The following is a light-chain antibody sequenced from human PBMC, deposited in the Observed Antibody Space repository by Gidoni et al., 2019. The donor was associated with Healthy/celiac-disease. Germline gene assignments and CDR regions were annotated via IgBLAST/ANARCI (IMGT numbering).Light chain of an antibody. CDR3: QQSYSTPPWT. V-gene: IGKV1-39*01. J-gene: IGKJ2*02. CDR1: QSISSY. CDR2: AAS. Sequence: DIQMTQSPSSLSASVGDRVTITCRASQSISSYLNWYQQKPGKAPKPLIYAASSLQSGVPSRFSGSGSGTDFTLTISSLQPEDFATYYCQQSYSTPPWTFGQGTKLEIK.